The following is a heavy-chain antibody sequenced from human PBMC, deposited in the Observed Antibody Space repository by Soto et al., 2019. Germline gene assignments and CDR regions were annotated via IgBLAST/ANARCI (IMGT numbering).Heavy chain of an antibody. Sequence: EVQVVESGGGLAQPGGSLRLSCAASGFTFSNYWMNWVRQAPGKGLEWVASIKRDGSDKYYVDSVKGRLTISTDNVKNSPDRQMNRLRAKDMAVYSCASAQADITRTVYAFDMWG. CDR1: GFTFSNYW. CDR3: ASAQADITRTVYAFDM. D-gene: IGHD2-15*01. V-gene: IGHV3-7*01. CDR2: IKRDGSDK. J-gene: IGHJ3*02.